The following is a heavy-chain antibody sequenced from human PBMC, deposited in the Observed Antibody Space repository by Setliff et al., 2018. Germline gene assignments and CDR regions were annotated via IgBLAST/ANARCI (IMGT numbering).Heavy chain of an antibody. CDR1: GYSFSTCW. D-gene: IGHD3-10*01. Sequence: PGESLEISCKGSGYSFSTCWIGWVRQMPGKGLEWMGIIYPGDSITRYSPSFQGQDTISVDKSINTAYLQWSSLRASDTAIYYCARHPYYYGSGTYLDNNNRWFDPWGQGTLVTVSS. CDR3: ARHPYYYGSGTYLDNNNRWFDP. V-gene: IGHV5-51*01. CDR2: IYPGDSIT. J-gene: IGHJ5*02.